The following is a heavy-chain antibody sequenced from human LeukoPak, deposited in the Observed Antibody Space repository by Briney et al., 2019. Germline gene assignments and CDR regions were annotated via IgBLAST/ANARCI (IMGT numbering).Heavy chain of an antibody. Sequence: GGSLRLSCAASGFTFSDYYMSWIRQAPGKGLEWVSYISSSGSTIYYADSVKGRFTISRDNSKNTLYLQMNSLRAEDTAVYYCAKDPWELLQDAFDIWGQGTMVTVSS. CDR2: ISSSGSTI. D-gene: IGHD1-26*01. J-gene: IGHJ3*02. CDR3: AKDPWELLQDAFDI. CDR1: GFTFSDYY. V-gene: IGHV3-11*01.